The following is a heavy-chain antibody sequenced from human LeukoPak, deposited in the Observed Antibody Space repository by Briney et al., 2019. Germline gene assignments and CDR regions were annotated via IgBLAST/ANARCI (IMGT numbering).Heavy chain of an antibody. CDR1: GYTFTSYY. Sequence: GASVKVSCKASGYTFTSYYMHWVRQAPGQGLEWMGIINPSGGSTNYAQNFQGRVIIRADESTSTASMELSSLTSEDTAVYYCARGARAMYYYDDSGFYLPFDIWGQGTMVTVSS. D-gene: IGHD3-22*01. CDR2: INPSGGST. J-gene: IGHJ3*02. V-gene: IGHV1-46*01. CDR3: ARGARAMYYYDDSGFYLPFDI.